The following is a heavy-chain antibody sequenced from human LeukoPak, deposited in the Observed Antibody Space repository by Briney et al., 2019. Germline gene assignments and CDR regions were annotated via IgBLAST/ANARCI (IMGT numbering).Heavy chain of an antibody. V-gene: IGHV3-48*04. J-gene: IGHJ4*02. CDR2: ISISGSSR. CDR3: ARGGIPHYFGNTGYFFGQF. D-gene: IGHD3-22*01. CDR1: GFSFSTHS. Sequence: PGGSLRLSCAASGFSFSTHSMTWVRLAPGKGLEWLSFISISGSSRHYADSVKGRFTISRDNAENSVYLQMNSLRTEDTAVYYCARGGIPHYFGNTGYFFGQFWGQGTRVTVSS.